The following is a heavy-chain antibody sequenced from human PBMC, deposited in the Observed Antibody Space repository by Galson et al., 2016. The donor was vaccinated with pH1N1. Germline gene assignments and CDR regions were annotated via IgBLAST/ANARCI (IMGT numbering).Heavy chain of an antibody. D-gene: IGHD3-16*01. V-gene: IGHV6-1*01. CDR3: ARATPSVFGIIMTLDS. CDR1: GDSVSSNSAT. J-gene: IGHJ4*02. Sequence: CAISGDSVSSNSATWNWLRQSPSRGLEWLGRTFYRSKWYNDYAPSVKSRITINPDTSKNQFSLQLNSVTPEDTAVYYCARATPSVFGIIMTLDSWGQGTLVTVPS. CDR2: TFYRSKWYN.